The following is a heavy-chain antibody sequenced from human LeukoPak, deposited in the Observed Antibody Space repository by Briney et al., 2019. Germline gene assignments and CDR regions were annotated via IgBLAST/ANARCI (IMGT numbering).Heavy chain of an antibody. D-gene: IGHD3-9*01. CDR1: GDSLSSNSAA. V-gene: IGHV6-1*01. CDR2: TYYRSKWYN. Sequence: SQTLSLTCDIPGDSLSSNSAAWNWIRQSPSRGLEWLGRTYYRSKWYNDYAVSVKSRITINPDTSKNQFSLQLNSVTPEDTAVYYCAGTHTIPYYFDYWGQGTLVTVSS. CDR3: AGTHTIPYYFDY. J-gene: IGHJ4*02.